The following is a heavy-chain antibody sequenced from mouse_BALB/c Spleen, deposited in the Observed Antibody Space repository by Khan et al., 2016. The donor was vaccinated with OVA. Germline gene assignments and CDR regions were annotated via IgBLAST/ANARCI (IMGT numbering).Heavy chain of an antibody. D-gene: IGHD1-1*01. CDR2: INPSTGYT. CDR3: ARRGLRWDFDY. Sequence: QIQLVQSGAELAKPGASVKMSCKASGYTFINYWILWVKQRPGQGLEWIGYINPSTGYTEYNQNFKDKAPLTADKSSSTAYMQLSSLTSEDSAVYYCARRGLRWDFDYWGQGTTLTVSS. CDR1: GYTFINYW. V-gene: IGHV1-7*01. J-gene: IGHJ2*01.